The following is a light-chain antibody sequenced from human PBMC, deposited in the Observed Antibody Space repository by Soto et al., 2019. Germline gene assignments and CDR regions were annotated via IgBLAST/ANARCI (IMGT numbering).Light chain of an antibody. CDR1: RDISNY. CDR2: DVS. V-gene: IGKV1-33*01. CDR3: HHYDRLPMHT. Sequence: DIQMTQSPSSLSASVGDRVTITCQASRDISNYLNWYQQKPGKAPKLLIYDVSNLETGVPSRFSGSASGTHFAFTIRSLQPEDAATYYCHHYDRLPMHTFGLGTKLEI. J-gene: IGKJ2*01.